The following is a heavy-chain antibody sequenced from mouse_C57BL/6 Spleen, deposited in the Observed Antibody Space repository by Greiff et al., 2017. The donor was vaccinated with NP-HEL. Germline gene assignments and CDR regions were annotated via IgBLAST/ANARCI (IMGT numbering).Heavy chain of an antibody. V-gene: IGHV1-50*01. J-gene: IGHJ1*03. D-gene: IGHD1-1*01. CDR2: IDPSDSYT. CDR1: GYTFTSYW. CDR3: ARRLLLRYLWYFDV. Sequence: QVQLKQSGAELVKPGASVKLSCKASGYTFTSYWMQWVKQRPGQGLEWIGEIDPSDSYTNYNQKFKGKATLTVDTSSSTAYMQLSSLTSEDSAVYYCARRLLLRYLWYFDVWGTGTTVTVSS.